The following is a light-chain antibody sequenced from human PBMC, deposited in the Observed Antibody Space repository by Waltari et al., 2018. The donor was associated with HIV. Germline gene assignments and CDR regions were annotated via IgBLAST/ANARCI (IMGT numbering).Light chain of an antibody. J-gene: IGLJ3*02. Sequence: VLNQPPSASASLGDSVKLTCALDSGHMHYAIHWHQHLTEQGARFVMKINSDGSHYKGDDIPDRFSGSSSGAERFLIISRVQSDDEADYYCQSWGAGGVFGGGTKLTVL. V-gene: IGLV4-69*01. CDR1: SGHMHYA. CDR2: INSDGSH. CDR3: QSWGAGGV.